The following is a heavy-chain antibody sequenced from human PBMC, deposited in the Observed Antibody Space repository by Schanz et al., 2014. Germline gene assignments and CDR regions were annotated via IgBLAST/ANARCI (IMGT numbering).Heavy chain of an antibody. CDR2: IIPILDKT. Sequence: QVQLVQSGGEVKKPGASATVSCKASGYTFNNHGISWVRQAPGQGLEWMGRIIPILDKTNYAQKFQGRVTMTADKSTSTAYMELRSLISDDTAVYYCVRDAGWAFGDYHGMDVWGQGTSVTVSS. J-gene: IGHJ6*02. D-gene: IGHD3-10*01. CDR3: VRDAGWAFGDYHGMDV. CDR1: GYTFNNHG. V-gene: IGHV1-69*04.